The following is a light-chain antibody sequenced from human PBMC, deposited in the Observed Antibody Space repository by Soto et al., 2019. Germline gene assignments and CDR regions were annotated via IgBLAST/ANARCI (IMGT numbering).Light chain of an antibody. J-gene: IGKJ4*01. CDR3: NQYASAPLT. V-gene: IGKV3-20*01. CDR1: QSVGNNF. Sequence: EIVLTQSPGTLSLSPGERAALSCRASQSVGNNFLGWYQQKPGQSPRLLIYHASNRTTGIPDRFSGTASGTDFNLTISRLEPEDFALYFCNQYASAPLTFGGGTKVEIK. CDR2: HAS.